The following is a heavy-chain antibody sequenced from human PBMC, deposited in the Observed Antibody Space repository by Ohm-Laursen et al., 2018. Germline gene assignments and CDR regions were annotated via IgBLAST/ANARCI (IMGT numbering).Heavy chain of an antibody. CDR3: AQLQGYCTGGSCYSRFDT. CDR2: IIPIVGIG. V-gene: IGHV1-69*04. D-gene: IGHD2-15*01. Sequence: ASVKVSCNASGYTFTSYDINWVRQATGQGLEWIGRIIPIVGIGNYAHKFQGRVTITADKSASTAYMELSSLRSEDTAVYYCAQLQGYCTGGSCYSRFDTWGQGTLVTVSS. CDR1: GYTFTSYD. J-gene: IGHJ5*02.